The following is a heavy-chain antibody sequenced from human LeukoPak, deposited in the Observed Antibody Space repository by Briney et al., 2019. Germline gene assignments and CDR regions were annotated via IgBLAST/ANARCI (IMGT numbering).Heavy chain of an antibody. CDR3: ARDRRDGYNYGYYYMDV. Sequence: PGGSLRLSCAASGFTVSSNYMSWVRQAPGKGLEWVSVIYSGGSTYYADSVKGRFTISRDNSKNTLYLQMNSLRAEDTAVYYCARDRRDGYNYGYYYMDVWAKGPRSPSP. V-gene: IGHV3-53*01. J-gene: IGHJ6*03. CDR2: IYSGGST. D-gene: IGHD5-24*01. CDR1: GFTVSSNY.